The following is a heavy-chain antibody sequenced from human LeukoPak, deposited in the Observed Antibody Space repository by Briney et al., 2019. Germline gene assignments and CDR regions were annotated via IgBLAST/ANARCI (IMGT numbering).Heavy chain of an antibody. D-gene: IGHD4-17*01. CDR3: ARGYGDYVTAFDI. J-gene: IGHJ3*02. CDR2: IYSGGST. Sequence: GGSLRLSFAASGFTVISNYMSWVRQARGKGLEWVSVIYSGGSTYYADSVKGRFTISRDNSKNTLYLQMNSLRAEDTAVYYCARGYGDYVTAFDIWGQGTMVTVSS. V-gene: IGHV3-53*01. CDR1: GFTVISNY.